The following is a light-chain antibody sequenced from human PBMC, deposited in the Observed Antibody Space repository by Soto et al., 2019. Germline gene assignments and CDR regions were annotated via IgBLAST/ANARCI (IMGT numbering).Light chain of an antibody. Sequence: QSALTQPASVSGSPGQSITISCTGTGSNIGTHNYVSWYQQQHPGKAPKLMIHEVSNRPSGVSDRFSGSKSGNTASLTISGLQAEEEADYYCSSYTSSNTLVFGTGTKLTVL. CDR3: SSYTSSNTLV. CDR2: EVS. V-gene: IGLV2-14*01. J-gene: IGLJ1*01. CDR1: GSNIGTHNY.